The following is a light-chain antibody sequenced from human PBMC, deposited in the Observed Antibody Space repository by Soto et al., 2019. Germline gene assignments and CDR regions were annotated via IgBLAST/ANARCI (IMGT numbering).Light chain of an antibody. Sequence: EIVLTQSPGSLSLSPGQRATLSCRASQSVDTTFFAWYQKKPGQAPRLLIYGASKTATGIPDRFSGSGSGTDFTLISSRLEPEDFAVYYCQQYMSSVTFGQGTKVEIK. CDR3: QQYMSSVT. J-gene: IGKJ1*01. V-gene: IGKV3-20*01. CDR1: QSVDTTF. CDR2: GAS.